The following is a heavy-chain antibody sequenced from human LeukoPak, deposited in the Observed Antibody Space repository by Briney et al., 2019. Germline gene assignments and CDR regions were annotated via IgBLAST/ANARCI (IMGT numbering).Heavy chain of an antibody. D-gene: IGHD3-22*01. CDR2: INPSGGST. V-gene: IGHV1-46*01. CDR1: GYTFTSYY. J-gene: IGHJ4*02. CDR3: ARDRPRRSYDSSGYYYRYFDY. Sequence: ASVKVSCKASGYTFTSYYMHWVRQAPGQGLEWMGIINPSGGSTSYAQKFQGRVTMTRDTSISTAYMELSRLRSDDTAVYYCARDRPRRSYDSSGYYYRYFDYWGQGTLVTVSS.